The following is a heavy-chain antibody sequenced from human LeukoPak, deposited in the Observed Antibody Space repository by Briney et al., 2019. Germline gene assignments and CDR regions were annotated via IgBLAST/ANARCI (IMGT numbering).Heavy chain of an antibody. Sequence: ASVKVSCKASGYRFTSYGISWVRQAPGQGLEWMGWISAYNGNTNYAQKLQGRVTMTTGTSTSTAYMELRSLISDDTAVYYCARGGDGDILTGLVFDYWGQGTLVTVSS. CDR3: ARGGDGDILTGLVFDY. CDR1: GYRFTSYG. CDR2: ISAYNGNT. V-gene: IGHV1-18*01. D-gene: IGHD3-9*01. J-gene: IGHJ4*02.